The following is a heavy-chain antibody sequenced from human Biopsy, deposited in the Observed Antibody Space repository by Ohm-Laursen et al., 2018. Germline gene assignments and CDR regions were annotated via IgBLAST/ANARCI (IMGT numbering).Heavy chain of an antibody. J-gene: IGHJ6*02. Sequence: GTLSLTWTVSGGSFTGHYWSWIRQPPGKGLEWIGDVYYSGTTNYNPSLKSRLTISVDTSKNQFSLNLNSVTAADTAVYFCARDVKRYCSGTSCYSGYFGMDVWDQGTTVTVS. CDR1: GGSFTGHY. V-gene: IGHV4-59*11. CDR3: ARDVKRYCSGTSCYSGYFGMDV. D-gene: IGHD2-2*01. CDR2: VYYSGTT.